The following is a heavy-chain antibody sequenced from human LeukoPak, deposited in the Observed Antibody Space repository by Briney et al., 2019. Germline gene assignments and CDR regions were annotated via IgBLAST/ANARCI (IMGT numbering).Heavy chain of an antibody. CDR3: ARGSSGYYIGYFVF. V-gene: IGHV3-7*01. CDR2: MNQDGSKI. J-gene: IGHJ4*02. CDR1: GFTFSSYW. Sequence: PGGSLRLSCAAAGFTFSSYWMTWVRQAPGKGLEWVANMNQDGSKIYYVDSLKGRFTISRDNAKNSQYLQMNVLRSDATAVYYGARGSSGYYIGYFVFWRQGTLVSVSS. D-gene: IGHD3-22*01.